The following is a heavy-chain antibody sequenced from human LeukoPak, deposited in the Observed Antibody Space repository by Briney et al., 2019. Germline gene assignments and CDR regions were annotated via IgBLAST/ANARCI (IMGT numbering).Heavy chain of an antibody. CDR2: IKQDGSEK. CDR3: ARDLPDVLTGYSDNAFDI. J-gene: IGHJ3*02. D-gene: IGHD3-9*01. CDR1: GFTFSSYW. Sequence: GGSLRLSCAASGFTFSSYWMSWVRQAPGKGLEWVANIKQDGSEKYYVDSVKGRFTISRDNAKNSLYLQMNSLRAEDTAVYYCARDLPDVLTGYSDNAFDIWGQGTMVTVSS. V-gene: IGHV3-7*03.